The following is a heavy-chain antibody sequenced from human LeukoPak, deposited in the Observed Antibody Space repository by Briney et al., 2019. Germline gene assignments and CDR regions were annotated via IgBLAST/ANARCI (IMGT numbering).Heavy chain of an antibody. Sequence: PSETLSLTCTVSGGSISSYYWSWIRQPPGKGLERIGYIFYSGSTNYNPSLKSRVAISVDTSKNQFSLKLSSVTAADTAVYYCARDMGDRTDYYYGMDVWGQGTTVTVSS. CDR2: IFYSGST. CDR3: ARDMGDRTDYYYGMDV. D-gene: IGHD1-26*01. CDR1: GGSISSYY. J-gene: IGHJ6*02. V-gene: IGHV4-59*01.